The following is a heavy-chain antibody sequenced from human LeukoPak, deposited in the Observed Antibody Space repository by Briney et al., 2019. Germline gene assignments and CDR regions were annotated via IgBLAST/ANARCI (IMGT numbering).Heavy chain of an antibody. Sequence: GGSLRLSCAASGFTFSSYAMSWVRQAPGKGLEWVSGISGSGDNTYYADSVKGRFTISRDNSKNTLYVQVNSLGTEDTAAYYCAKEGFGSLYYFDYWGQGTLVTVSS. D-gene: IGHD2-15*01. CDR2: ISGSGDNT. CDR1: GFTFSSYA. V-gene: IGHV3-23*01. J-gene: IGHJ4*02. CDR3: AKEGFGSLYYFDY.